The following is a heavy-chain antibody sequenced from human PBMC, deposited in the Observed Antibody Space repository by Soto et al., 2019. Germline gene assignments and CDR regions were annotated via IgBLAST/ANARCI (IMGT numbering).Heavy chain of an antibody. CDR1: GFTFSSYA. V-gene: IGHV3-30-3*01. Sequence: HPWGSLILSCAASGFTFSSYAMHWVRQAPGKGLEWVAVISYDGSNKYYADSVKGRFTISRDNAKNSLYLQMNSLRAEDTAVYYCARSENYDFWSGYIYGMDVWGQGTTVTVSS. CDR2: ISYDGSNK. CDR3: ARSENYDFWSGYIYGMDV. J-gene: IGHJ6*02. D-gene: IGHD3-3*01.